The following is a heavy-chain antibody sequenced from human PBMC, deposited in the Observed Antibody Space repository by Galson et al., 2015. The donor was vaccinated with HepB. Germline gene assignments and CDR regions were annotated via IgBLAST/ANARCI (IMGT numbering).Heavy chain of an antibody. J-gene: IGHJ6*03. D-gene: IGHD2/OR15-2a*01. V-gene: IGHV1-69*02. Sequence: SVKVSCKASGDTFNSNSISWVRLAPGQGLEWMGRIIPPLGVANYAQKFQGRVTITADKSTAKSTITAYMELRSLRCDDTAVYYCARSAGFFYYMDVWGKGTMVTVSS. CDR1: GDTFNSNS. CDR3: ARSAGFFYYMDV. CDR2: IIPPLGVA.